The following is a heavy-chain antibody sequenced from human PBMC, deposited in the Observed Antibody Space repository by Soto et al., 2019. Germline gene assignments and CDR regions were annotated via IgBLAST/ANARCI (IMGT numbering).Heavy chain of an antibody. CDR2: ISYGGGTT. CDR1: EFTFSNYA. CDR3: AKDRYGDYGGIDY. Sequence: PGGSLRLSCAASEFTFSNYAMSWVRQAPGKGLEWVSAISYGGGTTYYADSVKGRFTISRDNSKNTLYLQMNSLRAEDTAVYYCAKDRYGDYGGIDYWGQGTMVTVSS. D-gene: IGHD4-17*01. V-gene: IGHV3-23*01. J-gene: IGHJ4*02.